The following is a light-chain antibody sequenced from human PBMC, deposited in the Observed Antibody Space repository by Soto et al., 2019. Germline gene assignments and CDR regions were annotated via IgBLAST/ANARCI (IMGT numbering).Light chain of an antibody. Sequence: DIQVTQSPSSLSASVGDRVTITCRASQSIRTSLNWYQQRPGKPPKLLIHTASTLQSGVPSRFSGSGSGTDVTLTISSLQPEDFATYYCQQTTSTLDSFGQGTKLEIK. CDR2: TAS. V-gene: IGKV1-39*01. J-gene: IGKJ2*03. CDR1: QSIRTS. CDR3: QQTTSTLDS.